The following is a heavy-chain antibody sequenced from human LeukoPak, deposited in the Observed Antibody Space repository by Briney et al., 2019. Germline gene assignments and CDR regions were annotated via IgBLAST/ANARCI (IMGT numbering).Heavy chain of an antibody. D-gene: IGHD5-24*01. CDR1: EFTFSSYS. CDR3: ARGGRDGYNYVRPIWHFDL. V-gene: IGHV3-21*01. CDR2: ISSGSTYI. Sequence: GGSLRLSCAGSEFTFSSYSMNWVRQTPGKGLEWVSSISSGSTYIYYAESLQGRFSISRDNARNSLYLQMNSLRAEDTAVYYCARGGRDGYNYVRPIWHFDLWGRGTLVTVSS. J-gene: IGHJ2*01.